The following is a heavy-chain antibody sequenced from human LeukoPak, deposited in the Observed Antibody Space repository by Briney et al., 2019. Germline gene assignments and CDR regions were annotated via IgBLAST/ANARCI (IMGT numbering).Heavy chain of an antibody. D-gene: IGHD1-26*01. V-gene: IGHV3-53*01. Sequence: PGGSLRLSCAASGFTVSSNYMSWVRQAPGKGLEWVSVIYSGGSTYYADSVKGRFTISRDNSKNTLYLQMNSLRAEDTAVYYGARGESGGSYYNWFDPWGQGTLVTVSS. J-gene: IGHJ5*02. CDR1: GFTVSSNY. CDR3: ARGESGGSYYNWFDP. CDR2: IYSGGST.